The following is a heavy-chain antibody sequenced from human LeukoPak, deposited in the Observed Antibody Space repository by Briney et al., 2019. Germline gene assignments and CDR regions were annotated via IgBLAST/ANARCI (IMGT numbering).Heavy chain of an antibody. D-gene: IGHD6-13*01. CDR1: GGSISSYY. Sequence: KPSETLSLTCTVSGGSISSYYWSWIRQSPGKGLEWIGYIYYSGSTNYNPSLKSRVTISVDTSKNQFSLKLSSVTAADTAVYYCARAAAGQPYYFDYWGQGTLVTVSS. V-gene: IGHV4-59*01. CDR3: ARAAAGQPYYFDY. J-gene: IGHJ4*02. CDR2: IYYSGST.